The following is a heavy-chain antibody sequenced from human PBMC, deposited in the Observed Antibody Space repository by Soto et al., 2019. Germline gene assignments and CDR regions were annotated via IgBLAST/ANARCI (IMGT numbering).Heavy chain of an antibody. CDR1: GFTFSSYG. Sequence: QVQLVESGGGVVQPGRSLRLSCAASGFTFSSYGMHWVRQAPGKGLEWVAVISYDGSNKYYADSVKGRFTISRDNSKNTLYLQMNSLRAEDTAVYYCAKDTGPLRAAASSYYYGMDVWGQGTTVTVSS. CDR3: AKDTGPLRAAASSYYYGMDV. CDR2: ISYDGSNK. J-gene: IGHJ6*02. D-gene: IGHD6-13*01. V-gene: IGHV3-30*18.